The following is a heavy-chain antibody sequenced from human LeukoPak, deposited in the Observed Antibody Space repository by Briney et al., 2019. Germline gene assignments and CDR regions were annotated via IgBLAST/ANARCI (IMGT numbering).Heavy chain of an antibody. CDR3: ARGVPLWFGELYFDY. CDR1: GGSISSYY. D-gene: IGHD3-10*01. V-gene: IGHV4-59*01. Sequence: SETLSLTCTVSGGSISSYYWSWIRQPPGKGLEWIGYIYYSGSTNYNPSLKSRVTISVDTSKNQFSLKLSSVTAADTAVYYCARGVPLWFGELYFDYWGQGTLVTVSS. CDR2: IYYSGST. J-gene: IGHJ4*02.